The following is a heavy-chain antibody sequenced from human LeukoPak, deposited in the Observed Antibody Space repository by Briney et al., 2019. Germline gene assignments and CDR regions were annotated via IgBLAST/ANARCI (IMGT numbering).Heavy chain of an antibody. CDR1: GFTFSSYA. J-gene: IGHJ3*02. V-gene: IGHV3-23*01. Sequence: GGSLRLTCAASGFTFSSYAMSWVRQAPGKGLEWVSAISGSGGSTYHADSVKGRFTISRDNSKNTLYLQMNSLRAEDTAVYYCAKWDYYDSSGYYPPDAFDIWGQGTMVTVSS. D-gene: IGHD3-22*01. CDR2: ISGSGGST. CDR3: AKWDYYDSSGYYPPDAFDI.